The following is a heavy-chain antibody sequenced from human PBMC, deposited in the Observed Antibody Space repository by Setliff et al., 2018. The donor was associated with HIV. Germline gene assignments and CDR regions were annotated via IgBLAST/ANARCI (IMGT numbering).Heavy chain of an antibody. CDR1: GYTFINYD. CDR2: INVDSGNT. CDR3: ARERDSNGYQFDY. J-gene: IGHJ4*02. V-gene: IGHV1-3*03. Sequence: ASVKVSCKASGYTFINYDIHWVRQAPGQRLEWMGWINVDSGNTKYLQDLQGRVTITKDRSASTAYMEVSNLRSEDMAVYYCARERDSNGYQFDYWGQGTLVTVSS. D-gene: IGHD3-22*01.